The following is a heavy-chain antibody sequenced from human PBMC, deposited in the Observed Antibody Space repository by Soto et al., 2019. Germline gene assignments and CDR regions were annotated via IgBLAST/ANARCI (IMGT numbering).Heavy chain of an antibody. CDR1: GFTFGDYA. CDR2: IRSKAYGGTT. J-gene: IGHJ4*02. D-gene: IGHD3-3*01. V-gene: IGHV3-49*03. CDR3: TRDRPYDFWSGYYVGHKDPFDY. Sequence: GGSLRLSCTASGFTFGDYAMSWFRQAPGKGLEWVGFIRSKAYGGTTEYAASVKGRFTISRDDSKSIAYLQMNSLKTEDTAVYYCTRDRPYDFWSGYYVGHKDPFDYWSQGTLVTVSS.